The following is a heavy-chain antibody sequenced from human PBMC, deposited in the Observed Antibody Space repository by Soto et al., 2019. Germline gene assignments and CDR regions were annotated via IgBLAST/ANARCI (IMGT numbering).Heavy chain of an antibody. CDR1: GFTFSSYA. V-gene: IGHV3-23*01. CDR2: ISGSGGST. CDR3: AAEAVTYYDFWSGSTHLDY. Sequence: EVQLLESGGGLVQPGGSLRLSCAASGFTFSSYAMSWVRQAPGKGLEWVSAISGSGGSTYYADSVKGRFTISRDNSKNTLYLQMNSLRAEDTAVYYCAAEAVTYYDFWSGSTHLDYWGQGTLVTVSS. J-gene: IGHJ4*02. D-gene: IGHD3-3*01.